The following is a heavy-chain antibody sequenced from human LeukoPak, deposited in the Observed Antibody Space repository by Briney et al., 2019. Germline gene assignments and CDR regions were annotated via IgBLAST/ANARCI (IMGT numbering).Heavy chain of an antibody. CDR3: ARVLRTSCYTPLGY. D-gene: IGHD2-2*02. CDR1: GYTFTSYD. CDR2: MNPNSGNT. J-gene: IGHJ4*02. Sequence: GASVKVSCKASGYTFTSYDINWVRQATGQGLEWMGWMNPNSGNTGYAQKFQGRVTTTRNTSISTAYMELSSLRSEDTAVYYCARVLRTSCYTPLGYWGQGTLVTVSS. V-gene: IGHV1-8*03.